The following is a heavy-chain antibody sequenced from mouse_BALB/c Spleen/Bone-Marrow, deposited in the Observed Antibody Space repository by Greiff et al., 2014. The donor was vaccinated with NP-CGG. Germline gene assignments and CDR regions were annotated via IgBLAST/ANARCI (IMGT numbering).Heavy chain of an antibody. CDR3: ARGGGYDGYYGLAY. J-gene: IGHJ3*01. CDR2: IYPYNDGT. CDR1: GYTFTDYN. V-gene: IGHV1S29*02. D-gene: IGHD2-3*01. Sequence: VQLQQSGPELVKPGASVKISCKASGYTFTDYNMHWVKQSHGKSLEWIGYIYPYNDGTGYNQKFKSKATLTVDNSSSTAYMELRSLTSEDSAVYYCARGGGYDGYYGLAYWGQGTLVTVSA.